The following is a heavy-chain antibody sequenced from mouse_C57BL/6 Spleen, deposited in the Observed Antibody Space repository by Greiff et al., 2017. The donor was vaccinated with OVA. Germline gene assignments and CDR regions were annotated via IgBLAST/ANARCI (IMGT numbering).Heavy chain of an antibody. CDR3: TKLLRGGFAY. CDR1: GFTFSNYW. D-gene: IGHD1-1*01. Sequence: DVHLVESGGGLVQPGGSMKLSCVASGFTFSNYWMNWVRQSPEKGLEWVAQIRLKSDNYATHYAESVKGRFTISRDDSKSSVYLQMNNLRAEDTGIYYCTKLLRGGFAYWGQGTLVTVSA. V-gene: IGHV6-3*01. J-gene: IGHJ3*01. CDR2: IRLKSDNYAT.